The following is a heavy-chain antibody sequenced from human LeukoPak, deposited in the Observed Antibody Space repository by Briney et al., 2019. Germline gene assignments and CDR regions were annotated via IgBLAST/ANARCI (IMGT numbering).Heavy chain of an antibody. CDR2: IYSGGST. D-gene: IGHD5-18*01. J-gene: IGHJ4*02. Sequence: PGGSLRLSCAASGFTVSSNYTSWVRQAPGKGLEWVSVIYSGGSTYYADSVKGRFTISRDNSKNTLYLQMNSLRAEDTAVYYCAREARRLWPPYYFDYWGQGTLVTVSS. V-gene: IGHV3-66*01. CDR3: AREARRLWPPYYFDY. CDR1: GFTVSSNY.